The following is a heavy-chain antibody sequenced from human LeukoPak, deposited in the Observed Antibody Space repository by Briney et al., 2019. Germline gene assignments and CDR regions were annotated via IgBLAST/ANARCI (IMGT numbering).Heavy chain of an antibody. D-gene: IGHD6-13*01. CDR1: GGSISSGDYY. CDR2: IYYSGST. Sequence: SQTLSLTCTVSGGSISSGDYYWSWIRQPPGKGLEWIGYIYYSGSTYYNPSLKSRVTISVDTSKNQFSLKLSSVTAADTAVYYCIRGPSSSWFPFDYWGQGTLVTVSS. J-gene: IGHJ4*02. CDR3: IRGPSSSWFPFDY. V-gene: IGHV4-30-4*01.